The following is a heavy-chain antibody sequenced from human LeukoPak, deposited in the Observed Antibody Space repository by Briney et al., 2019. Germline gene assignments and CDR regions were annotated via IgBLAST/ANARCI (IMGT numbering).Heavy chain of an antibody. V-gene: IGHV4-34*01. CDR1: GFTFSDYY. J-gene: IGHJ3*02. Sequence: GSLRLSCAASGFTFSDYYMSWIRQPPGKGLEWIGEIYHSGSTNYNPSLKSRVTISVDKSKNQFSLKLSSVAAADTAVYYCASYIGYCSGGSCLGAFDIWGQGTMVTVSS. CDR3: ASYIGYCSGGSCLGAFDI. CDR2: IYHSGST. D-gene: IGHD2-15*01.